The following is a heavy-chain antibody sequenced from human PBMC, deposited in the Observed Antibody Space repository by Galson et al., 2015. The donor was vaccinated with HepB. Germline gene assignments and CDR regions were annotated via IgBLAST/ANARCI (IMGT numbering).Heavy chain of an antibody. V-gene: IGHV1-46*03. J-gene: IGHJ4*02. CDR3: ARDRDSGYALYYFDY. CDR1: GYTFTSYY. CDR2: INPSGGST. Sequence: SVKVSCKASGYTFTSYYMHWLRQAPGQGLEWMGIINPSGGSTSYAQKFQGRVTMTRDTSTSTVYMELSSLRSEDTAVYYCARDRDSGYALYYFDYGGQGTLFTVSS. D-gene: IGHD5-12*01.